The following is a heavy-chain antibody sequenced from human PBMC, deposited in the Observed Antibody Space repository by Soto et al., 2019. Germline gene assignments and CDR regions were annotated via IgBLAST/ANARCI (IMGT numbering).Heavy chain of an antibody. CDR1: GGTFNSYG. CDR2: IIPLYGTV. Sequence: GASVKVSCKASGGTFNSYGISWVRQAPGQGLDWMGVIIPLYGTVNYAQKFQGRVSITADKSTSTAYMDLNSLRSDDTAVYYCAKDQATGWFDPWGQGTLVTVSS. CDR3: AKDQATGWFDP. V-gene: IGHV1-69*06. J-gene: IGHJ5*02.